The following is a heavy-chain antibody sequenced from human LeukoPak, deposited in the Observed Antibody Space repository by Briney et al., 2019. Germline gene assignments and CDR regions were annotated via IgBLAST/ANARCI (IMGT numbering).Heavy chain of an antibody. CDR2: INPNSGGT. Sequence: ASVKVSCKTSGYTFTGYYMHWVRQAPGQGLEWMGRINPNSGGTNYAQRFQGRVTMTRDTSISTAYMELSRLRSDDTAVYYCARDDLGSGYLMWGQGTLVTVSS. J-gene: IGHJ4*02. V-gene: IGHV1-2*06. CDR3: ARDDLGSGYLM. D-gene: IGHD3-22*01. CDR1: GYTFTGYY.